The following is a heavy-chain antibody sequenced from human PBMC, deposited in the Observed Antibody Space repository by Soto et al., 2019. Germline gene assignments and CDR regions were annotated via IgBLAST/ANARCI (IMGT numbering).Heavy chain of an antibody. CDR1: GGSISSGGYY. D-gene: IGHD2-15*01. V-gene: IGHV4-31*03. J-gene: IGHJ4*02. Sequence: SETLSLTCTVSGGSISSGGYYWSWIRQHPGKGLEWIGYIYYSGFTYYNPSLKSRVTISVDTSKNQFSLNLSFVTAADTAVYYCATMGTPATGLYYFDYWGQGTLVTVSS. CDR3: ATMGTPATGLYYFDY. CDR2: IYYSGFT.